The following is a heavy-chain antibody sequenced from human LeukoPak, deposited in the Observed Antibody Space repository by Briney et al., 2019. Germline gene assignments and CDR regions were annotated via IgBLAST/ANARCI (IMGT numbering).Heavy chain of an antibody. Sequence: PSETLSLTCSVSGVSMSNYYWSWVRQTPGKGLEWIGHIFFTGSTSYNPSLKSRVTLSVDTSKNQFSLKVGPMTAADTAVYYCASFSAAAGFGHRVDVWGPGTTVTVPS. CDR3: ASFSAAAGFGHRVDV. CDR2: IFFTGST. J-gene: IGHJ6*02. V-gene: IGHV4-59*01. D-gene: IGHD6-13*01. CDR1: GVSMSNYY.